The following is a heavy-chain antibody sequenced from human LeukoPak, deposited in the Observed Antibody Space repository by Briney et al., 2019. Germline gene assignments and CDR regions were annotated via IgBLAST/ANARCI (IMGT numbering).Heavy chain of an antibody. CDR3: ARLRITMIVVVPTSAFDI. V-gene: IGHV4-39*07. CDR2: IYYSGST. CDR1: GGSISSSSYY. D-gene: IGHD3-22*01. Sequence: SETLSLTCIVSGGSISSSSYYWGWIRQPPGKGLEWIGSIYYSGSTYYNPSLKSRVTISVDTSKNQFSLKLSSVTAADTAVYYCARLRITMIVVVPTSAFDIWGQGTMVTVSS. J-gene: IGHJ3*02.